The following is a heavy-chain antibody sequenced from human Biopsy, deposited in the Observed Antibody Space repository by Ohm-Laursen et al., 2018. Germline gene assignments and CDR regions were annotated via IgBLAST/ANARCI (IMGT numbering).Heavy chain of an antibody. Sequence: TQTLTLTGSFSGFSLSARGMCVRWIRQAPGKALEWLARVDWDDYKAYRASLQTKLSISKDTSNDQVVLTVNNVDPADTATYYCARTPILIVSAGLVYRHRRHLQGMDVWGQGIAVTVS. CDR2: VDWDDYK. J-gene: IGHJ6*02. V-gene: IGHV2-70*11. CDR1: GFSLSARGMC. CDR3: ARTPILIVSAGLVYRHRRHLQGMDV. D-gene: IGHD6-13*01.